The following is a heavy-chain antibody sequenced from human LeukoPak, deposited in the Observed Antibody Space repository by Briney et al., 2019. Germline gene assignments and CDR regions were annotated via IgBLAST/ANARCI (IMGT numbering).Heavy chain of an antibody. CDR1: GGSISSGGYS. J-gene: IGHJ5*02. D-gene: IGHD3-10*01. CDR2: IYHSGST. CDR3: ARSTGFGDLYGWFDP. Sequence: SQTLSLTCAVSGGSISSGGYSWSWIRQPPGKGLEWIGYIYHSGSTYYNPSLKSRVTISVDRSKNQFSLKLSSVTAADTAVYYCARSTGFGDLYGWFDPWGQGTLVTVSS. V-gene: IGHV4-30-2*01.